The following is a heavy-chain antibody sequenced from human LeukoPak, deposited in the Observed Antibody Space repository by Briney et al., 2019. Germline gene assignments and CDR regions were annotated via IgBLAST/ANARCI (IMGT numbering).Heavy chain of an antibody. D-gene: IGHD4-17*01. Sequence: SETLSLTCTVSDDSFSTHYWTWIRQPPGKGLELIGYISCSGSTNYNPSLKSRVTISVDTSKNQFSLKLSSVTAADTAVYYCARDPTTVTKGFDIWGQGTMVTVSS. CDR3: ARDPTTVTKGFDI. J-gene: IGHJ3*02. CDR1: DDSFSTHY. CDR2: ISCSGST. V-gene: IGHV4-59*11.